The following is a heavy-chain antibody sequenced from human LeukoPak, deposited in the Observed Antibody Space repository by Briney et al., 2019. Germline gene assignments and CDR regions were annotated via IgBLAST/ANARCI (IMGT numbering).Heavy chain of an antibody. D-gene: IGHD4-23*01. V-gene: IGHV3-23*01. CDR2: NSGSGGST. CDR1: VFTFSSYA. CDR3: ARALDYGGNARYYYYYYMDV. Sequence: GGSLRLSCAASVFTFSSYAMSWVRQAPGKGLEWVSANSGSGGSTYCADSVKGRFTISRGNSKNTLYLQMNSLRAEDTSAYYCARALDYGGNARYYYYYYMDVWGKGTTVTVSS. J-gene: IGHJ6*03.